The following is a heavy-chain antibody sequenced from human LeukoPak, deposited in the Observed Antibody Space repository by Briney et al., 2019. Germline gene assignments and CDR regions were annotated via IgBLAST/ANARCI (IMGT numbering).Heavy chain of an antibody. CDR3: ARARYDLSVDV. CDR1: GGSISSSNYY. D-gene: IGHD3/OR15-3a*01. Sequence: SETLSLTCTVSGGSISSSNYYWGWVRQPPGKGLEWIGNIYYSGSTYYNPSLKSRVTISVDTSKNQFSLKLSSVTAADTAVYYCARARYDLSVDVWGQGTTVTVSS. CDR2: IYYSGST. J-gene: IGHJ6*02. V-gene: IGHV4-39*07.